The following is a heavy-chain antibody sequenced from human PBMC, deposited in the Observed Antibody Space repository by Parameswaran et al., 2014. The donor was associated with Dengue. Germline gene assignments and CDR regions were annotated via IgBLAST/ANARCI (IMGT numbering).Heavy chain of an antibody. J-gene: IGHJ4*02. V-gene: IGHV4-39*01. CDR2: IYYTGSA. Sequence: WIRQPPGKDLEWIGTIYYTGSAYYNPSLKSRVTLSVDRSKSQFSLKLSSLTAADTSVYYCARQGPRKGVDYWGQGTLVTVSS. D-gene: IGHD1-26*01. CDR3: ARQGPRKGVDY.